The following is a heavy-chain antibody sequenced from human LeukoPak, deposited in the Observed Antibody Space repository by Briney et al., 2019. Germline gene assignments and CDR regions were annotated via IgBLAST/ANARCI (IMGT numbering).Heavy chain of an antibody. CDR3: ATGPGRDYYMDV. CDR2: INPSGGST. CDR1: GYTVTSYY. J-gene: IGHJ6*03. V-gene: IGHV1-46*01. Sequence: ASVKVSGKPSGYTVTSYYMHGVRQAPGQGVGWRGIINPSGGSTSYDQKFQRRVTMTRDTYTSTVYMELSSLRSEDTAVYYCATGPGRDYYMDVWGKGTTVTISS. D-gene: IGHD1-1*01.